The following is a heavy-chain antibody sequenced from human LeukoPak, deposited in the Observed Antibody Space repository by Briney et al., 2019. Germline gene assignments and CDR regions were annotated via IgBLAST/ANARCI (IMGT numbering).Heavy chain of an antibody. D-gene: IGHD4-23*01. CDR1: GFTFSSYA. CDR2: ISYDGSNK. Sequence: GGSLRLSCAASGFTFSSYAMSWVRQAPGKGLEWVAVISYDGSNKYYADSVKGRFTISRDNSKNTLYLQMNSLRAEDTAVYYCAWGPNYGGNSGYFDYWGQGTLVTVS. CDR3: AWGPNYGGNSGYFDY. J-gene: IGHJ4*02. V-gene: IGHV3-30-3*01.